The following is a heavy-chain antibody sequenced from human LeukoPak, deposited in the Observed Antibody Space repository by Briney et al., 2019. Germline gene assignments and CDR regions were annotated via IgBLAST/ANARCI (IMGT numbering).Heavy chain of an antibody. J-gene: IGHJ6*03. CDR2: IIPIFGTA. CDR3: AIHKSVGYYYYMDV. Sequence: GASVKVSCKASGGTFSSYAISWVRQAPGQGLEWMGGIIPIFGTANYAQKFQGRVTITTDESTSTAYMELSSLRSEDTAVYYCAIHKSVGYYYYMDVWGKGTTVSVCS. CDR1: GGTFSSYA. V-gene: IGHV1-69*05. D-gene: IGHD2-15*01.